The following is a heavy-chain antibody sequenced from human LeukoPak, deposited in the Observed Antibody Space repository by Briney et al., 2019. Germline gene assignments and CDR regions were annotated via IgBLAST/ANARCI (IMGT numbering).Heavy chain of an antibody. CDR1: GYSFTSYW. Sequence: GESLKISCKGSGYSFTSYWISWVRQMAGKVLEWMGRIDPSDSYTNYSPSFQGHVTISADKSISTAYLQWSSLKASGTAMYYCARHGGLLWFGELLTSGWFDPWGQGTLVTVSS. CDR3: ARHGGLLWFGELLTSGWFDP. CDR2: IDPSDSYT. J-gene: IGHJ5*02. D-gene: IGHD3-10*01. V-gene: IGHV5-10-1*01.